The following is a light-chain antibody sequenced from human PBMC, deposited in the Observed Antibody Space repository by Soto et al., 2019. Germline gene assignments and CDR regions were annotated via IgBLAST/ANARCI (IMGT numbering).Light chain of an antibody. J-gene: IGKJ3*01. CDR3: LQSFTYPFT. Sequence: AIRMTQSPSSFSASTGDRVTITCRASQGVSNYLAWYQQRPGKAPKLLIYAASTLQTGVPSTFSGSGSGTDFTLTISRLQSDDFATYYCLQSFTYPFTFGPGTKVDI. V-gene: IGKV1-8*01. CDR2: AAS. CDR1: QGVSNY.